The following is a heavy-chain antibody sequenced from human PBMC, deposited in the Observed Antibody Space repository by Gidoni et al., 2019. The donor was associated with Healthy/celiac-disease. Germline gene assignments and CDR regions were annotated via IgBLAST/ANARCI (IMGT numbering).Heavy chain of an antibody. D-gene: IGHD1-26*01. CDR2: IKSKTDGGTT. V-gene: IGHV3-15*01. J-gene: IGHJ4*02. CDR1: GFPFSNAW. Sequence: EVQLVESGGGLVKPGGSLRLSCAASGFPFSNAWMSWVRQAPGKGLEWVGRIKSKTDGGTTDYAAPVKGRFTISRDDSKNTLYLQMNSLKTEDTAVYYCTTHSGSYADFDYWGQGTLVTVSS. CDR3: TTHSGSYADFDY.